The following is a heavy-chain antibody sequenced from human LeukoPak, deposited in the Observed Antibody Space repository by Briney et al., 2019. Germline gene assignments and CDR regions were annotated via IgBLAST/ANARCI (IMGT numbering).Heavy chain of an antibody. CDR3: ARDLGKLPRGLTGYYFDY. CDR2: ISSSGSTI. V-gene: IGHV3-48*03. D-gene: IGHD3-16*01. Sequence: GGPLRLSCAASGFTFSSYEMNWVRQAPGKGLEWVSYISSSGSTIYYADSVKGRFTISRDNAKNSLYLQMNSLRAEDTAVYYCARDLGKLPRGLTGYYFDYWGQGTLVTVPS. J-gene: IGHJ4*02. CDR1: GFTFSSYE.